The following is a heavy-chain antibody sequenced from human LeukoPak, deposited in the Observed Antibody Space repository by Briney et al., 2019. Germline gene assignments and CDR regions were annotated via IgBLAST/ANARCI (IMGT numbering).Heavy chain of an antibody. CDR1: GFTFSTYD. V-gene: IGHV3-64*01. J-gene: IGHJ6*02. CDR3: ARAPLVPSRIIYYNGMDV. D-gene: IGHD2-2*01. CDR2: ISSNGGST. Sequence: GGSLRLSCAASGFTFSTYDMHWVRQAPGKGLEYASAISSNGGSTYYANSVRGRFTISRDNSKNTLYLQMGSLRAEDMAVYYCARAPLVPSRIIYYNGMDVWGQGTTVAVPS.